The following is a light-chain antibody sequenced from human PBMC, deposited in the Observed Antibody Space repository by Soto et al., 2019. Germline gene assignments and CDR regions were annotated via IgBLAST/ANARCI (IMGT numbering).Light chain of an antibody. V-gene: IGLV2-14*01. CDR3: SSYTGRNTLV. CDR1: SSDIGGYDS. Sequence: QSALTQPASVSGSPGQSITISCTGTSSDIGGYDSVSWYQHHPGKAPKLIICEVSKRPSGVSDRFSGSKSGNTASLTISGLQAEDEADYYCSSYTGRNTLVFGGGTKVTVL. CDR2: EVS. J-gene: IGLJ3*02.